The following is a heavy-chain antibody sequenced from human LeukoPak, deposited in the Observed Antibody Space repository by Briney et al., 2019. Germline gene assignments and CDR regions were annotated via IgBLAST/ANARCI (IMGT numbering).Heavy chain of an antibody. CDR2: ISGSGGRT. CDR1: GFTFSSYA. CDR3: AKGYYDILTGYYTQDY. J-gene: IGHJ4*02. V-gene: IGHV3-23*01. Sequence: GGSLRLTCAASGFTFSSYAMSWVRQAPGKGLEWVSAISGSGGRTYYADSVKGRFTISRDNSKNTLYLQMNSLRAEDTAVYYCAKGYYDILTGYYTQDYWGQGTLVTVSS. D-gene: IGHD3-9*01.